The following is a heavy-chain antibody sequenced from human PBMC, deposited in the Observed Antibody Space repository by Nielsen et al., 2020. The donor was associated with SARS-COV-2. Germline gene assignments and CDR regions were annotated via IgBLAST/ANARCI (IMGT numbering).Heavy chain of an antibody. V-gene: IGHV3-48*01. Sequence: GESLKISCAASGFTFSNFAMNWVRQAPGRGLEWFSYISASGTTIYYADSVKGRFTISRDNAKNSLYLQMNSLRAEDTAVYYCARDVDYYDSSGYWDYWGQGTLVTVSS. CDR1: GFTFSNFA. D-gene: IGHD3-22*01. CDR3: ARDVDYYDSSGYWDY. CDR2: ISASGTTI. J-gene: IGHJ4*02.